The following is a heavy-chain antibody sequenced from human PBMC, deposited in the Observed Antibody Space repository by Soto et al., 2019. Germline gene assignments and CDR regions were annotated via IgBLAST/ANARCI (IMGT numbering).Heavy chain of an antibody. CDR1: GFPFSDYY. V-gene: IGHV3-11*01. Sequence: GGSLRLSCAASGFPFSDYYMSWIRPAPGKGLEWVSYISSSGSTIYYADSVKGRFTISRDNAKNSLYLQMNSLRAEDTAVYYCASVSPPYSSGWYTSPYWGQGTLVTVSS. D-gene: IGHD6-19*01. CDR3: ASVSPPYSSGWYTSPY. J-gene: IGHJ4*02. CDR2: ISSSGSTI.